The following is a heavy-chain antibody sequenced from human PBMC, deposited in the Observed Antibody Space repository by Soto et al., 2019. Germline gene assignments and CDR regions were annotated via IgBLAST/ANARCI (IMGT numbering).Heavy chain of an antibody. CDR3: AHLSSGSRNWFDR. CDR2: IDWDGDK. Sequence: ITLKESGPTLVKPTQTLTLTCTFSGFSLSTSGVGVGWIRQPPGEALGCLVVIDWDGDKRYSPSLETRLTITKDTSKNHVVLTLTNMDPADTATYFCAHLSSGSRNWFDRWGQGTLVTVSS. V-gene: IGHV2-5*02. J-gene: IGHJ5*02. D-gene: IGHD3-10*01. CDR1: GFSLSTSGVG.